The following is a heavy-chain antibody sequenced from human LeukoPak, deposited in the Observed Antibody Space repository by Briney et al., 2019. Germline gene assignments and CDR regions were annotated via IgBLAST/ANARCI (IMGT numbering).Heavy chain of an antibody. CDR2: FGTRSSSI. CDR3: ARERDEGFDY. Sequence: ESGGSLRLSCAASGFTFSSHSMIWVRQAPGKGLEWVSSFGTRSSSIYYADSVKGRFTISRDNARNSLYLQMNSLKAEDTAVYYCARERDEGFDYWGQGTLVAVSS. V-gene: IGHV3-21*01. CDR1: GFTFSSHS. J-gene: IGHJ4*02. D-gene: IGHD5-24*01.